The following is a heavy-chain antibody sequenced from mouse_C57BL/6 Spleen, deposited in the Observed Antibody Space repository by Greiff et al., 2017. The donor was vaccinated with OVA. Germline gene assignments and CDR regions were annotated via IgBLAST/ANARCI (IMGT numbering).Heavy chain of an antibody. D-gene: IGHD1-1*01. J-gene: IGHJ2*01. CDR3: TDSDYYGSSYADY. CDR1: GFNIKDYY. Sequence: VQLQQSGAELVRPGASVKLSCTASGFNIKDYYMHWVKQRPEQGLEWIGRIDPEDGDTEYAPKFQGKATMTADTSSNTAYLQLSSLTSEDTAVDYCTDSDYYGSSYADYWGQGTTLTVSS. V-gene: IGHV14-1*01. CDR2: IDPEDGDT.